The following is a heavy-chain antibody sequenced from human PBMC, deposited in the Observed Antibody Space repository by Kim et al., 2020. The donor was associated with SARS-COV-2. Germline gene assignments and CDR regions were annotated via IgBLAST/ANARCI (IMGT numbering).Heavy chain of an antibody. V-gene: IGHV3-66*01. D-gene: IGHD6-13*01. Sequence: GGSLRLSCAASGFTVSNNYMSWVRQAPGKGLEWVSVIYTGDSTYYADSVKGRFTISRDISKNTLYLQMNRLRAEDTAVYYCARGSSSSWYVFDYWGPGTQVTVSS. CDR2: IYTGDST. J-gene: IGHJ4*02. CDR1: GFTVSNNY. CDR3: ARGSSSSWYVFDY.